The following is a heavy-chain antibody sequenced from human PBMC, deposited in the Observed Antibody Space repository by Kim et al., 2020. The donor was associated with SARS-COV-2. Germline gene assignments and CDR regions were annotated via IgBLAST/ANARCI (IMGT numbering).Heavy chain of an antibody. J-gene: IGHJ4*02. Sequence: PSLKSRVTISVDTSKNQLSLKLSSVSAAVKAVYYCARAWGDCSGGSCEIDYWGQGTLVTVSS. D-gene: IGHD2-15*01. CDR3: ARAWGDCSGGSCEIDY. V-gene: IGHV4-31*02.